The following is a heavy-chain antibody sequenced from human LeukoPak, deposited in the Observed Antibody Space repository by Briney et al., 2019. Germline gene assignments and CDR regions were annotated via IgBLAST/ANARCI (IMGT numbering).Heavy chain of an antibody. CDR1: GFTFSSYA. J-gene: IGHJ4*02. Sequence: GGSLRLSCAASGFTFSSYAMSWVRQAPGKGLEWVSGISGSGDNTYYADSVKGRFTISRDNSKNTLYVQVNCLGTEDTAAYYCAKGSYYDSSGSFYFDYWGQGTLVTVSS. CDR3: AKGSYYDSSGSFYFDY. CDR2: ISGSGDNT. D-gene: IGHD3-22*01. V-gene: IGHV3-23*01.